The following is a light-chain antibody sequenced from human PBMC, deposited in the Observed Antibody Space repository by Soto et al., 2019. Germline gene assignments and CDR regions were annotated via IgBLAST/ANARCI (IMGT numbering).Light chain of an antibody. V-gene: IGKV1-9*01. CDR3: QQLHGYPIP. Sequence: ILFTQSPSSLSASVGDRVTITCRASQGIDTSLAWYQQKPGKAPKLLIYAPSNFQSGVPSRFSGSGSGTHFTLTISSLQPEDFATYYCQQLHGYPIPFGQGTRLAIK. CDR1: QGIDTS. J-gene: IGKJ5*01. CDR2: APS.